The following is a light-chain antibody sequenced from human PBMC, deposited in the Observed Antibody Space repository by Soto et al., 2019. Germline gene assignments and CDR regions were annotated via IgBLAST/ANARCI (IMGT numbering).Light chain of an antibody. CDR2: DTF. J-gene: IGKJ1*01. CDR1: QSVSSY. V-gene: IGKV3-11*01. CDR3: VQRSTWPWT. Sequence: EIVLTQSPDTLSLSPGERATLSCRASQSVSSYLAWYQQKPGQALRLLIYDTFKRATGIPARFSGSGSGTDFTVTISSLETEDFAVYYCVQRSTWPWTVGQGSKVEI.